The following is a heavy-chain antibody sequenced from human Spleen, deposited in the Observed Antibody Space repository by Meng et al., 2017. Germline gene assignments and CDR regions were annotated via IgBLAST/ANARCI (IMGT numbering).Heavy chain of an antibody. CDR1: GGSFSGYY. V-gene: IGHV4-34*01. D-gene: IGHD1-14*01. CDR3: AREVPRKYFDL. CDR2: INHSGST. Sequence: QVHLKQGGAGLLKPSETLSLTCAGYGGSFSGYYWSWIRQPPGKGLEWIGEINHSGSTNYNPSLKSRVTISADTSKTQFSLKLSSVAAADTAVYYCAREVPRKYFDLWGRGTLVTVSS. J-gene: IGHJ2*01.